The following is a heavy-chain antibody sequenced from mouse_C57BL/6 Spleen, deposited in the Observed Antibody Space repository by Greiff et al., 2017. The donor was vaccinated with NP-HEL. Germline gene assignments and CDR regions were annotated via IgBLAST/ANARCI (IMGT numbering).Heavy chain of an antibody. D-gene: IGHD2-4*01. CDR1: GFTFSDYG. CDR2: ISSGSSTI. Sequence: EVQLVESGGGLVKPGGSLKLSCAASGFTFSDYGMHWVRQAPEKGLEWVAYISSGSSTIYYADTVKGRFTISRDNAKNTLFLQMTSLRSEDTAMYYCARTQSFDYNYAMDYWGQGTSVTVSS. CDR3: ARTQSFDYNYAMDY. V-gene: IGHV5-17*01. J-gene: IGHJ4*01.